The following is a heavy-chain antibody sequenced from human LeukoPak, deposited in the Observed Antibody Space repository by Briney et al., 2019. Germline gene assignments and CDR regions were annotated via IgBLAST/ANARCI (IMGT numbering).Heavy chain of an antibody. CDR1: GGSISSYY. D-gene: IGHD3-3*01. CDR2: IYYSGST. CDR3: ARVEESASFDP. V-gene: IGHV4-59*01. Sequence: SETLSLTCTVSGGSISSYYWSWIRQPPGKGLEWIGYIYYSGSTNYNPSLKSRVTISVDTSKNQFSLKLSSVTAADTAVYYCARVEESASFDPWGQGTLVTVSS. J-gene: IGHJ5*02.